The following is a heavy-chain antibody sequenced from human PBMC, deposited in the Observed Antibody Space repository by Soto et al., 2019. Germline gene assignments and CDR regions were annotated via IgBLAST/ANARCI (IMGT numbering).Heavy chain of an antibody. J-gene: IGHJ4*02. CDR1: GYSFTSYY. CDR2: INPGGGGA. Sequence: QVQLVQSGAEVKKPGASVKVSCKASGYSFTSYYMHWVRQAPGQGLEWMGIINPGGGGAIYAQKFQGRVTMTRDTSTNTVYMELGSLRSEDTAVYYCTRGSQYSSSFDYWGQGTLVPVSS. CDR3: TRGSQYSSSFDY. V-gene: IGHV1-46*03. D-gene: IGHD6-6*01.